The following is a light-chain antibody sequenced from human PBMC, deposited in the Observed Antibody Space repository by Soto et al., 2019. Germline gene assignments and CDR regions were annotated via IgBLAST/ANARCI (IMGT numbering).Light chain of an antibody. J-gene: IGKJ1*01. V-gene: IGKV3-20*01. Sequence: ESVLTQSPGTLSLSPGERATLSCRASQSVSSSYLVWYQQKPGQARRLLIYGASSRTTGIPDRFSGSGSGTAFTLTIRRLEPEDFAVYYCQQYGSSPRTFGQGTKVDIK. CDR1: QSVSSSY. CDR3: QQYGSSPRT. CDR2: GAS.